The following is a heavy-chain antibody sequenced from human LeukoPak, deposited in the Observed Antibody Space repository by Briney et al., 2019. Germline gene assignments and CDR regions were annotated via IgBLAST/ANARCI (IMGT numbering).Heavy chain of an antibody. CDR1: GGSISSYY. CDR2: IYYSGST. J-gene: IGHJ4*02. V-gene: IGHV4-59*01. Sequence: NPSETLSLTCTVSGGSISSYYWSWIRQPPGKGLEWIGYIYYSGSTNYNPSLKSRVTISVDTSKNQFSLKLSSVTAADTAVYYCARDGELPGRSDYWGQGTLVTVSS. CDR3: ARDGELPGRSDY. D-gene: IGHD1-7*01.